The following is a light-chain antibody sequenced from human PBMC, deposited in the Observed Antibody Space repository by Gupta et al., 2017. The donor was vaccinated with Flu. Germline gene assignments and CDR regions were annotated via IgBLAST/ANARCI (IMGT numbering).Light chain of an antibody. CDR2: SAS. CDR1: QCGDNSINGDY. CDR3: QQDDSIPLN. V-gene: IGKV4-1*01. J-gene: IGKJ4*01. Sequence: VSLGEMATISSNASQCGDNSINGDYLAWYQQRPGQPPKLLIYSASTRKSGIPDRISGSGSGTEFTLTISSLQAEDVAVYYCQQDDSIPLNFGGGTKVEIK.